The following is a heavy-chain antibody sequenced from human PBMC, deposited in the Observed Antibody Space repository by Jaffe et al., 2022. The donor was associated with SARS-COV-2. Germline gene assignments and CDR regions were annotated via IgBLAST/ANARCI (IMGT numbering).Heavy chain of an antibody. J-gene: IGHJ3*02. CDR2: IYSGGST. CDR3: ARRSDYGDYESFPADAFDI. D-gene: IGHD4-17*01. V-gene: IGHV3-53*01. Sequence: EVQLVESGGGLIQPGGSLRLSCAASGFTVSSNYMSWVRQAPGKGLEWVSVIYSGGSTYYADSVKGRFTISRDNSKNTLYLQMNSLRAEDTAVYYCARRSDYGDYESFPADAFDIWGQGTMVTVSS. CDR1: GFTVSSNY.